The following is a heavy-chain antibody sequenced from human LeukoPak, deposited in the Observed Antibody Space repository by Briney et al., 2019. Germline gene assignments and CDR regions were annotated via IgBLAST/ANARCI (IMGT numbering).Heavy chain of an antibody. V-gene: IGHV4-28*05. CDR2: IYYSGGI. CDR3: ASGYSYGHDFDY. CDR1: GYSISTSNY. J-gene: IGHJ4*02. D-gene: IGHD5-18*01. Sequence: SETLSLTCSVSGYSISTSNYWAWIRQPPGRGLEWIGHIYYSGGIYYNPSFKSRVTISVDTSKNQFSLKLSSVTAADTAVYYCASGYSYGHDFDYWGQGTLVTVSS.